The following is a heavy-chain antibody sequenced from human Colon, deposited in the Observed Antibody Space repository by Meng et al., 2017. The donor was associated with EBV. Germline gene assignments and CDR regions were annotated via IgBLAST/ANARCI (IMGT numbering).Heavy chain of an antibody. J-gene: IGHJ1*01. CDR1: GDSITNHNC. D-gene: IGHD3-10*01. CDR3: LRGSGGSV. Sequence: QLRGPVPSRVQPSTPLSLPSFVSGDSITNHNCWSWVRQPPGKGLEWIGEIPHRGSSAYNPSLKSRVSMSIDKSKNQFSLKLTSVTAADTAVYHCLRGSGGSVWGQGTLVTVSS. V-gene: IGHV4-4*02. CDR2: IPHRGSS.